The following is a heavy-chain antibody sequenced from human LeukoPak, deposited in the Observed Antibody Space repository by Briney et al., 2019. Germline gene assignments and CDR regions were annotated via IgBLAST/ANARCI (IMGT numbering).Heavy chain of an antibody. CDR2: IYYSGST. Sequence: SETLSLTCTVSGGSISSSSYYWGWIRQPPGKGLEWIGSIYYSGSTYYNPSLKSRVTISVDTSKNQFSLKLSSVTAADTAVYYCARDRIAAAGRSGWFDPWGQGTLVTVSS. J-gene: IGHJ5*02. CDR3: ARDRIAAAGRSGWFDP. D-gene: IGHD6-13*01. CDR1: GGSISSSSYY. V-gene: IGHV4-39*07.